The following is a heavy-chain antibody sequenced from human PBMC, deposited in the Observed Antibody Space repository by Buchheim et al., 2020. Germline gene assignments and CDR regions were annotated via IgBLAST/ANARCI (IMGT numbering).Heavy chain of an antibody. V-gene: IGHV4-30-4*01. J-gene: IGHJ5*02. CDR1: GGPISSGDYY. CDR3: ARGGNWFDP. CDR2: IYYSGVT. D-gene: IGHD3-10*01. Sequence: QVQLQESGPGLVKPSQTLSLTCTVSGGPISSGDYYWSWIRQPPGKGLEWIAYIYYSGVTYYNPSLKIRLSMSVDTPNNQFSLKLTSVTAADTAVYYCARGGNWFDPWGQGTL.